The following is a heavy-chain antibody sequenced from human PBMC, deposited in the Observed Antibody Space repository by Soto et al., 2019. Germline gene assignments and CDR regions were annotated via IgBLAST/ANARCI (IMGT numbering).Heavy chain of an antibody. D-gene: IGHD3-22*01. J-gene: IGHJ4*02. CDR3: ASVEMRYYYDSSGYSRFDY. V-gene: IGHV1-46*01. CDR2: INPSGGST. CDR1: GYTFTSYY. Sequence: ASVKVSCKASGYTFTSYYMHWVRQAPGQGLEWMGIINPSGGSTSYAQKFQGRVTMTRDTSTSTVYMELSSLRSEDTAVYYCASVEMRYYYDSSGYSRFDYWGQGTLVTVS.